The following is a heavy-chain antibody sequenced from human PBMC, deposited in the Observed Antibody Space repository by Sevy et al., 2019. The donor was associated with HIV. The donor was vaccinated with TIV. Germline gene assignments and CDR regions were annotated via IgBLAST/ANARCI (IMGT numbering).Heavy chain of an antibody. CDR3: TTAGVHIAFDV. D-gene: IGHD3-10*01. V-gene: IGHV3-15*01. CDR2: VKSKVDGGTT. CDR1: GFIFSDAW. J-gene: IGHJ3*01. Sequence: GGSLRLSCAASGFIFSDAWMSWVRQAPVKGLEWVGRVKSKVDGGTTDYAAPVRGRFTISRDNSRNTLSLEMNSLKIEDTAVYYCTTAGVHIAFDVWGQGTTVTVSS.